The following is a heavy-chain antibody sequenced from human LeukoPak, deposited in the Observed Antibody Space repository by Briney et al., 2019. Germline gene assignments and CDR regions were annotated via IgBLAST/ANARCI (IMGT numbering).Heavy chain of an antibody. CDR1: GYTLTELS. CDR3: ATGDFRGAPGAYYFDY. CDR2: FDPEDGET. Sequence: ASVRVSCKVSGYTLTELSMHWVRQAPGKGLEWMGGFDPEDGETIYAQKFQGRVTMTEDTSTDTAYMELSSLRSEDTAVYYCATGDFRGAPGAYYFDYWGQGTLVTVSS. D-gene: IGHD3-10*01. J-gene: IGHJ4*02. V-gene: IGHV1-24*01.